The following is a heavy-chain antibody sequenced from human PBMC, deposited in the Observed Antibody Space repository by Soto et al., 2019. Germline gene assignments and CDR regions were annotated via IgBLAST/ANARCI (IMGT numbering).Heavy chain of an antibody. CDR2: ISYDETNE. V-gene: IGHV3-30*18. CDR3: AKDLRTTISDYGMDV. J-gene: IGHJ6*02. CDR1: GFTFGSHG. Sequence: QVQLVESGGGLVQPGGSLRLTCVASGFTFGSHGMHGVRQAPGKGLEWVAVISYDETNEHYGDSVKGRFTISRDNSKSILYLQMNRLRPEDTAVYKCAKDLRTTISDYGMDVWGQGTTVTVSS.